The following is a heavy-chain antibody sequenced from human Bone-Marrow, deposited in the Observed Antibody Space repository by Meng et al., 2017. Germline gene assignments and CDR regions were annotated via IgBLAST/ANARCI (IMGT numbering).Heavy chain of an antibody. J-gene: IGHJ3*02. D-gene: IGHD3-10*01. V-gene: IGHV1-46*01. CDR1: GYTFTGYY. Sequence: SVNVSCKASGYTFTGYYMHWVRQAPGQGLGWMGIINPSGGSTSYAKKFQGRVTMTRDTSTSTVYMELSSLGSEDTAVNYCARGSKVRGVIIKSVGAFDIWGQGTMVTVSS. CDR3: ARGSKVRGVIIKSVGAFDI. CDR2: INPSGGST.